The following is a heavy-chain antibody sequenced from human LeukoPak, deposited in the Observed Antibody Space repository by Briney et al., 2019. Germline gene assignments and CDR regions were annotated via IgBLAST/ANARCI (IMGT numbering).Heavy chain of an antibody. CDR1: GFSVSNNY. CDR2: LYDSGAT. CDR3: ARIQRAGYLSRY. J-gene: IGHJ4*02. Sequence: GGSLRLSCAGSGFSVSNNYMTWVRQAPGKGLEGVSSLYDSGATFYADSVKGRFTISRDDSKNTLYLQMNSLRADDTAVYYCARIQRAGYLSRYWGQGTLVTVAS. D-gene: IGHD3-9*01. V-gene: IGHV3-53*01.